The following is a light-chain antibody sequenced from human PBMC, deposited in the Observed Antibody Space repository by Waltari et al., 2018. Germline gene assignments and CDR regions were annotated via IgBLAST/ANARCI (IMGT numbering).Light chain of an antibody. V-gene: IGKV1-5*03. J-gene: IGKJ2*01. CDR2: KAS. Sequence: DIQMPQSPSTLSASVGARGSITSRASQSINNWLAWYQHKPGKAPNLLIYKASSLESGVPSRFSGSGFGTEFTLTISSLQPDDVATYYCQQYKTYWSFGQGTKLEIK. CDR1: QSINNW. CDR3: QQYKTYWS.